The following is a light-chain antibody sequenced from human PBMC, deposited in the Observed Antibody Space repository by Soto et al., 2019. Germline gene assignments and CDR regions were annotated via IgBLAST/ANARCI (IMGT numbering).Light chain of an antibody. CDR1: NIGSKS. V-gene: IGLV3-21*04. Sequence: SYELTQPPSVSVAPGKTARITCGGNNIGSKSVHWYQQKPGQAPVLVIYYDSDRPSGIPERFSGSNSGNTATLTISRVEAGDAADYYCQVWDSGGAPRVFGGGTKVTVL. CDR3: QVWDSGGAPRV. J-gene: IGLJ3*02. CDR2: YDS.